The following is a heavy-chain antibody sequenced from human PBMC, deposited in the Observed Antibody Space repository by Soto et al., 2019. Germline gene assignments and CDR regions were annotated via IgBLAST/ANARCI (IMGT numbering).Heavy chain of an antibody. J-gene: IGHJ4*02. V-gene: IGHV3-30*18. CDR1: GFTFSSYG. Sequence: GGSLRLSCAASGFTFSSYGMHWVRQAPGKGLEWVAVISYDGSNKYYADSVKGRFTISRDNSKNTLYLQMNSLRAEDTAVYYCAKVSVDPSFDYWGQGTLVTVSS. D-gene: IGHD3-3*02. CDR3: AKVSVDPSFDY. CDR2: ISYDGSNK.